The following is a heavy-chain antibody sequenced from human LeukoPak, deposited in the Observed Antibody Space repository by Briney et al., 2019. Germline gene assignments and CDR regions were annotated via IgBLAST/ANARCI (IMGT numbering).Heavy chain of an antibody. D-gene: IGHD3-10*01. J-gene: IGHJ6*03. V-gene: IGHV4-59*01. CDR3: ASSYYYGSGSHGPYASYYYYYMDV. CDR1: GGSISSYY. CDR2: IYYSGST. Sequence: SETLSLTCTVSGGSISSYYWSWIRQPPGKGLEWIGYIYYSGSTNYNPSLKSRVTISVDTSKNQFSLKLSSVTAADTAVYYCASSYYYGSGSHGPYASYYYYYMDVWGKGTTVTISS.